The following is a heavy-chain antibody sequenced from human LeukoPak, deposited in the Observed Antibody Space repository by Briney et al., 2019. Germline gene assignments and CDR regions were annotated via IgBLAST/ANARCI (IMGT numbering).Heavy chain of an antibody. CDR1: GGSFSSYY. CDR3: ARLIHYDSSGYLDY. D-gene: IGHD3-22*01. CDR2: INYSGST. V-gene: IGHV4-34*01. J-gene: IGHJ4*02. Sequence: SETLSLTCAVYGGSFSSYYWSWIRQPPGKGLEWIGKINYSGSTNYNPSLKSRVTISVDMSKSQFSLKLTSVTAADTAVYYCARLIHYDSSGYLDYWGQGSLVTVSS.